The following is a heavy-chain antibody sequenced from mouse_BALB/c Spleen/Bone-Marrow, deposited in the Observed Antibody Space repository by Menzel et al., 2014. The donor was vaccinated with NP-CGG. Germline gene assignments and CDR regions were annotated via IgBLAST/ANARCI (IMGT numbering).Heavy chain of an antibody. Sequence: VQLQQSGAERVKPGTSVTLSCKASGYNFTSYWVNWVKLRPGQGLEWIGDIYPVSASTNYNEKFRSKATLTVDTSSSTAYMQLSNLASDDSALYYCASGVYYAMDYWGQGTSVTVSS. CDR2: IYPVSAST. CDR3: ASGVYYAMDY. V-gene: IGHV1-55*01. J-gene: IGHJ4*01. CDR1: GYNFTSYW.